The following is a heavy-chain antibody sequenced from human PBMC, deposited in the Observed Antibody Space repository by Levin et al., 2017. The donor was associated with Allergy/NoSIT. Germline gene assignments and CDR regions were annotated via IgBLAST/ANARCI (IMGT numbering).Heavy chain of an antibody. CDR3: AKVRGGASFGMDV. D-gene: IGHD2-15*01. V-gene: IGHV3-9*01. J-gene: IGHJ6*02. CDR1: GFTFDDSA. Sequence: LSLTCAASGFTFDDSAMHWVRQAPGKGLEWVSGISWNSGSIGYADSVKGRFTISRDNAKNSLYLQMNSLRAEDTALYYCAKVRGGASFGMDVWGQGTTVTVSS. CDR2: ISWNSGSI.